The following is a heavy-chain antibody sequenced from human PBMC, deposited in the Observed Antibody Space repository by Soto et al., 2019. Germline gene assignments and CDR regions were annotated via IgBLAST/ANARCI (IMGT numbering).Heavy chain of an antibody. CDR3: ARGLHIVVEVAATIRNNWFDP. D-gene: IGHD2-15*01. V-gene: IGHV3-48*01. J-gene: IGHJ5*02. CDR2: ISSSSSTI. CDR1: GFTFSVYS. Sequence: PGGSLRLSCAASGFTFSVYSMNWVRQAPGKGLEWVSYISSSSSTIYYADSVKGRFTISRDNAKNSLYLQMNSLRAEDTAVYYCARGLHIVVEVAATIRNNWFDPWGQGTRVTVSS.